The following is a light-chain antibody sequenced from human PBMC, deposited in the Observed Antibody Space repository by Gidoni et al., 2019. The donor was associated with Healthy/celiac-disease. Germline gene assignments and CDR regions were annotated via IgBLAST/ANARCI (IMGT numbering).Light chain of an antibody. CDR1: QSISSY. J-gene: IGKJ1*01. CDR3: QQSYSTPPWT. Sequence: DIQMTQSPSSLSASVGDRVTITCRASQSISSYLNWYQQKPGKTPKLLIYAASSLQSGVPSRFRGRGSGTDFTLTISSLQPEDFATYYCQQSYSTPPWTFXHXTKVEIK. V-gene: IGKV1-39*01. CDR2: AAS.